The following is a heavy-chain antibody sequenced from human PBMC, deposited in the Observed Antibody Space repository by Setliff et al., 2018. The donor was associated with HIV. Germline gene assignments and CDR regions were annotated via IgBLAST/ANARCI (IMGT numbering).Heavy chain of an antibody. J-gene: IGHJ6*02. CDR1: GGSIRSDSYY. Sequence: PSETLSLTCTVSGGSIRSDSYYWTWIRQPAGEGLEWFGRIYSSGNTNYNPSLESRVTISVDTSKNQFSLKLSSVTAADTAVYYCAREEKLSAVAGTMYYYYAMDVWGQGTTVTGS. V-gene: IGHV4-61*02. CDR2: IYSSGNT. D-gene: IGHD6-19*01. CDR3: AREEKLSAVAGTMYYYYAMDV.